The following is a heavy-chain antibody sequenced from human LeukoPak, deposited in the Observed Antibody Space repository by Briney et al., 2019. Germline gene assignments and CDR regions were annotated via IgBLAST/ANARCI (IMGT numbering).Heavy chain of an antibody. CDR2: IYPDDSDT. CDR3: AIGRGGQQLGDY. V-gene: IGHV5-51*01. CDR1: EYSFPNYC. Sequence: GESLKISCKHSEYSFPNYCIGWVRQMPVKGLEWMGIIYPDDSDTRYSPSFQGQVTISADKSISTAYLQWSSLKASDSAMYYCAIGRGGQQLGDYWGQGTLVTVSS. J-gene: IGHJ4*02. D-gene: IGHD6-13*01.